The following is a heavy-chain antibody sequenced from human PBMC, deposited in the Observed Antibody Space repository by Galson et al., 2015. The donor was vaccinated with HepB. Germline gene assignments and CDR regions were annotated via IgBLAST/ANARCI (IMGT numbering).Heavy chain of an antibody. J-gene: IGHJ4*02. CDR2: LFWNGDK. CDR1: GFSLSSSGVN. CDR3: AHEGDFGTYFY. V-gene: IGHV2-5*01. D-gene: IGHD3-10*01. Sequence: PALVKPTQTLTLTCTFSGFSLSSSGVNVGWIRQPPGKALEWLGLLFWNGDKRYSPSLQSRLSITRDPSKNQVVLTMTDVDPVDTATYYCAHEGDFGTYFYWGQGSLVTVSS.